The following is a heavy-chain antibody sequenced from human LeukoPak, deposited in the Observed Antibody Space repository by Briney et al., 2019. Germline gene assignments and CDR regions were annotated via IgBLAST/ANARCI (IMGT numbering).Heavy chain of an antibody. CDR2: ISAYNGNT. CDR1: GYTFTSYG. D-gene: IGHD2-2*01. CDR3: AREAYCSSTSCYDY. J-gene: IGHJ4*02. V-gene: IGHV1-18*01. Sequence: GASVKVSCKASGYTFTSYGISWVRQAPGQGLEWMGWISAYNGNTNYAQKLQGRVTMTTDTSTSTAYMELRSLRSDDTAVYYCAREAYCSSTSCYDYWVQGTLVTVSS.